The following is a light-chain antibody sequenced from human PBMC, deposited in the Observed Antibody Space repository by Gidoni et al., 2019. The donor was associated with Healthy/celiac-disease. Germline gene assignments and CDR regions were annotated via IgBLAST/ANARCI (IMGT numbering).Light chain of an antibody. CDR3: MQALQTPPT. CDR2: LGS. J-gene: IGKJ5*01. Sequence: DIVMTQSPLSLPVTPGEPASISCRSSQSLLHSNGYNYLDWYLQKPGQSPQLLIYLGSNRASGVPDRFSGRGSGTDFTLKISRVEAEDVGVYYCMQALQTPPTFGQXTRLEIK. V-gene: IGKV2-28*01. CDR1: QSLLHSNGYNY.